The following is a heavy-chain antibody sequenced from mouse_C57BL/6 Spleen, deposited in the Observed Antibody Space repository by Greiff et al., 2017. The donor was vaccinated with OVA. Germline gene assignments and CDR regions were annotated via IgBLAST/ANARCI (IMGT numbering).Heavy chain of an antibody. CDR3: TTGTTVVAPYAMDY. J-gene: IGHJ4*01. V-gene: IGHV14-4*01. CDR2: IDPENGDT. Sequence: EVMLVESGAELVRPGASVKLSCTASGFNIKDDYMHWVKQRPEQGLEWIGWIDPENGDTEYASKFQGKATITADTSSNTAYLQLSSLTSEDTAVYYCTTGTTVVAPYAMDYWGQGTSVTVSS. CDR1: GFNIKDDY. D-gene: IGHD1-1*01.